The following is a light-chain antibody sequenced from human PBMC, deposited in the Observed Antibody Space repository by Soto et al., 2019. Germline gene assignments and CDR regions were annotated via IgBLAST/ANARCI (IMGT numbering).Light chain of an antibody. CDR3: SSYTSSSLYV. CDR2: DVS. J-gene: IGLJ1*01. V-gene: IGLV2-14*01. Sequence: QSVLTQAASVSGSPGQSITISCTGTSSDVGGYNYVSWYQQLPGKAPKLMIYDVSDRPSGVSNRFSGSKSGNTASLTIPGLQAEDEADYYCSSYTSSSLYVFGTGTKVTVL. CDR1: SSDVGGYNY.